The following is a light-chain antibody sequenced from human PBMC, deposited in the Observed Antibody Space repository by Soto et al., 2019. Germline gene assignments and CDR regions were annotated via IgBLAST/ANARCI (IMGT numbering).Light chain of an antibody. CDR1: QSVSSSY. CDR2: DAS. V-gene: IGKV3-15*01. CDR3: QQYSVWPPVLT. J-gene: IGKJ4*01. Sequence: EIVLTQSPGTLSLSPGERATLSCRASQSVSSSYLAWYQQKPGQAPRLLIYDASTRATDIPARFSGNGSGTEFTLSISSLQSEDFAVYYCQQYSVWPPVLTFGGGTKVDIK.